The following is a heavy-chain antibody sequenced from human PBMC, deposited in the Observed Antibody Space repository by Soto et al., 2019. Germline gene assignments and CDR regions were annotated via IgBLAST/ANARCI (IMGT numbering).Heavy chain of an antibody. CDR1: RFTSGYHA. J-gene: IGHJ4*01. CDR3: VSWVSAHFDS. D-gene: IGHD6-13*01. CDR2: ISSNGENT. Sequence: PGGSLRLSCAASRFTSGYHAMNWVRQAPGKGLEWVSTISSNGENTHYADSVKGRFIISSDTSSNTVALQMNSLRVEDTAVYYSVSWVSAHFDSWGQGTLVTVSS. V-gene: IGHV3-23*01.